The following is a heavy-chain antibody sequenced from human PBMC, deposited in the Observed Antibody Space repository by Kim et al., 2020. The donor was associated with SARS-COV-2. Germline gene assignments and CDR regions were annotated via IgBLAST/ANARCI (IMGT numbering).Heavy chain of an antibody. V-gene: IGHV3-30-3*01. D-gene: IGHD3-10*01. J-gene: IGHJ4*02. CDR2: ISYDGSNK. Sequence: GGSLRLSCAASGFTFSSYAMHWVRQAPGKGLEWVAVISYDGSNKYYADSVKGRFTISRDNSKNTLYLQMNSLRAEDTAVYYCARDYSVLGFITMVRGVIRGYYFDYWGQGTPGSVSS. CDR3: ARDYSVLGFITMVRGVIRGYYFDY. CDR1: GFTFSSYA.